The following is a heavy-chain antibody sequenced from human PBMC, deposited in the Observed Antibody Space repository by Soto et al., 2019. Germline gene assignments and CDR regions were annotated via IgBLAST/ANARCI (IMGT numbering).Heavy chain of an antibody. Sequence: SGGSLRLSCAASGFTFSSYGMHWVRQAPGKGLEWVAVIWYDGSNKYYADSVKGRFTISRDNSKNTLYLQMNSLRAEDTAVYYCARDFYEYLNYFDYWGQGTLVTVSS. D-gene: IGHD5-12*01. V-gene: IGHV3-33*01. J-gene: IGHJ4*02. CDR2: IWYDGSNK. CDR3: ARDFYEYLNYFDY. CDR1: GFTFSSYG.